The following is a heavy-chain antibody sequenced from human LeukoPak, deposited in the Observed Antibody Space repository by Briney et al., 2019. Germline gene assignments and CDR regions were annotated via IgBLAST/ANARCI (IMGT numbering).Heavy chain of an antibody. CDR1: GASISGSGYY. CDR3: AKSGGYGLIDY. CDR2: IYYSGST. J-gene: IGHJ4*02. Sequence: SETLPLTCAVSGASISGSGYYWGWIRQPPGKGLEWIGNIYYSGSTYYNASLQSRVTISIDTSKNQFSLRLNSVTAADTAMYYCAKSGGYGLIDYWGQGTLVTVSS. D-gene: IGHD1-26*01. V-gene: IGHV4-39*01.